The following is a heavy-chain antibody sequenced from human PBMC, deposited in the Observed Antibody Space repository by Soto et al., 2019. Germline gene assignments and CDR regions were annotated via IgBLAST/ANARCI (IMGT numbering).Heavy chain of an antibody. D-gene: IGHD3-10*01. CDR3: ARNMDYYYGPGSGNGHGF. Sequence: QVQLVQSGAEVKEPGDSVRVSCEASGYTFTTYYIHWVRQAPGQGLEWMGWINTKFGDTTYTQDFQRRVSMTRDMSISTVYLELRRLTSDDTAIYYCARNMDYYYGPGSGNGHGFWGQGTTVTVFS. CDR2: INTKFGDT. V-gene: IGHV1-2*02. CDR1: GYTFTTYY. J-gene: IGHJ6*02.